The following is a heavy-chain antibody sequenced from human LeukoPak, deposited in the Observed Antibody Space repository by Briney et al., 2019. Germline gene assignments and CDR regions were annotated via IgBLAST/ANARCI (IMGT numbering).Heavy chain of an antibody. CDR3: ARDPTGTGGFDY. CDR2: IWYDGSNK. D-gene: IGHD1-1*01. Sequence: PGGSLRLSCAASGFTFSSYGMHWVRQAPGKGLEWVAVIWYDGSNKYYADSVKGRFTISRDNSKNTLYLQMNSLRAEDTAVYYCARDPTGTGGFDYWGQGTLVTVSS. CDR1: GFTFSSYG. J-gene: IGHJ4*02. V-gene: IGHV3-33*01.